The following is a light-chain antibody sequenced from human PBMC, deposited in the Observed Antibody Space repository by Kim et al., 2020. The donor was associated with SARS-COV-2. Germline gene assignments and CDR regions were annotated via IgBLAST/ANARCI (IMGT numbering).Light chain of an antibody. CDR3: QQSYSTPRT. CDR2: AAS. Sequence: DIQMTQSPSSLSASVGDRVTITCRASQSISSYLNWYQQKPGKAPKFLIYAASSLQSGVPSRFSGSGSGTDFTLTISSLQPEDFATYYCQQSYSTPRTFGQGTKLDIK. V-gene: IGKV1-39*01. J-gene: IGKJ1*01. CDR1: QSISSY.